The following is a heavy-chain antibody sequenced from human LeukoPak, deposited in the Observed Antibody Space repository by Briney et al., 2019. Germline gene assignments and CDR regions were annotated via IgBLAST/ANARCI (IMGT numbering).Heavy chain of an antibody. CDR3: ARHGHHGDHDY. CDR2: TYYSGST. CDR1: GGSISSSTYY. Sequence: PSETLSLTCTVSGGSISSSTYYWGWIRQPPGEGLEWIGSTYYSGSTYYNPSLKSRVTISVDTSKNQFSLKLTSVTAADTAVYYCARHGHHGDHDYWGQGTLVTVSS. J-gene: IGHJ4*02. V-gene: IGHV4-39*01. D-gene: IGHD2-21*02.